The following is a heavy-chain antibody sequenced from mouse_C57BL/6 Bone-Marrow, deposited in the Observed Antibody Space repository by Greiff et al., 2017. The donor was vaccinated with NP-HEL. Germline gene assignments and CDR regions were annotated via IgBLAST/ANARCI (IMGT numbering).Heavy chain of an antibody. CDR1: GYTFTEYT. Sequence: QVQLQQSGAELVKPGASVKLSCKASGYTFTEYTIHWVKQSTGQGLEWIGWFYPGSGSISYNQKFKGKATLTADKSSSTVYMELSRVTSEDSAVYFCERHGDGGYYRNFYAMDYWGQGTSVTVSS. D-gene: IGHD2-5*01. J-gene: IGHJ4*01. CDR2: FYPGSGSI. CDR3: ERHGDGGYYRNFYAMDY. V-gene: IGHV1-62-2*01.